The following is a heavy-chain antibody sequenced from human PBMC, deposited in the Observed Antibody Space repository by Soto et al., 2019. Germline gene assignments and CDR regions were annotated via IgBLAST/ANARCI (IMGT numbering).Heavy chain of an antibody. J-gene: IGHJ3*01. CDR3: AREVFALLYTSGHDYPDGAFDV. D-gene: IGHD5-12*01. V-gene: IGHV4-59*11. CDR2: IYYSGTT. CDR1: GGSISTHY. Sequence: TLSLTCTVSGGSISTHYWTWIRQSPGKGLEWLGYIYYSGTTNYNPSLKGRVTISVDTSKNQFSLKLTSVTAADTAFYYCAREVFALLYTSGHDYPDGAFDVWGQGTMVTVSS.